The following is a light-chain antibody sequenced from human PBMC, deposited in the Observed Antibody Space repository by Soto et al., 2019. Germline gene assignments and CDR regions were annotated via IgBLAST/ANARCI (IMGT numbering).Light chain of an antibody. CDR1: QSVSNN. CDR2: GAS. Sequence: EIVLTQSPAILSVSPGERAALSCRASQSVSNNLAWYQQQPGQAPRLLIIGASTMATCIPARFSGSGSGEDFPLTISSLQSEDFAVYFCQQYLNWPWTFGQGTKVEIK. V-gene: IGKV3-15*01. J-gene: IGKJ1*01. CDR3: QQYLNWPWT.